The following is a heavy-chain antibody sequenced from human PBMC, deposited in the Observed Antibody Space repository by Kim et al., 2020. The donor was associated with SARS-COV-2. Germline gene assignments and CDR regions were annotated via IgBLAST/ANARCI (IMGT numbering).Heavy chain of an antibody. V-gene: IGHV3-7*01. CDR3: VRSCGRSACPYFLDF. D-gene: IGHD2-21*01. CDR2: IRQDGSEK. CDR1: GFSFSTYW. J-gene: IGHJ4*02. Sequence: GGSLRLSCSASGFSFSTYWMSWVRQGPEKGLEWLATIRQDGSEKHYVDSVKGRFTISRDNDRNSLSLQMNSLSAEDTAVYFCVRSCGRSACPYFLDFWGLGALVTVSS.